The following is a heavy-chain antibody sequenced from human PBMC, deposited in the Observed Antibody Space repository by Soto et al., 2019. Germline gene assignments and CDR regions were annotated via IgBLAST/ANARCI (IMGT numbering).Heavy chain of an antibody. CDR2: INHSGST. CDR3: ARGGVYCSSTSCYTCVPYYYYGMDV. J-gene: IGHJ6*02. Sequence: PSETLSLTCAVYGGSFSGYYWSWIRQPPGKGLEWIGEINHSGSTNYNPSLKSRVTISVDTSKNQFSLKLSSVTAADTAVYCCARGGVYCSSTSCYTCVPYYYYGMDVWGQGTTVTVSS. D-gene: IGHD2-2*02. V-gene: IGHV4-34*01. CDR1: GGSFSGYY.